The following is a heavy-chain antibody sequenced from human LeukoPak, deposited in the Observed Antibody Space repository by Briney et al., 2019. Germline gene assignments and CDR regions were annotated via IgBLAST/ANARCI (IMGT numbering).Heavy chain of an antibody. CDR1: GYTFTSSD. J-gene: IGHJ4*02. V-gene: IGHV1-8*01. CDR3: ARGSLIVGATDDY. D-gene: IGHD1-26*01. Sequence: ASVKVSCKASGYTFTSSDINWVRQATGQGLEWMGWMNPNSGNTGYAQKFQGRVTMTRNTSISTAYMELSSLRSEDTAVYYCARGSLIVGATDDYWGQGTLVTVSS. CDR2: MNPNSGNT.